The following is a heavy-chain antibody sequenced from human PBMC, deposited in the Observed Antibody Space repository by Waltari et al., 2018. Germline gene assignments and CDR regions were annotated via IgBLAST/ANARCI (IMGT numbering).Heavy chain of an antibody. J-gene: IGHJ5*02. D-gene: IGHD6-6*01. CDR1: GYTFTSYD. Sequence: QVQLVQSGAEVKKPGASVKVSCKASGYTFTSYDINWVRQATGQGLEWMGWRNPNSGKTGYAQKVQGRVTMTRNTSISTAYMELSSLRSEDTAVYYCARSLYSSSWVNWFDPWGQGTLVTVSS. V-gene: IGHV1-8*02. CDR3: ARSLYSSSWVNWFDP. CDR2: RNPNSGKT.